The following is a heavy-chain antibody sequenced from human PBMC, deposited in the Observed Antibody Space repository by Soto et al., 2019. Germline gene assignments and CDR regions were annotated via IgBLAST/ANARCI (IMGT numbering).Heavy chain of an antibody. CDR2: IYYSGGT. J-gene: IGHJ4*02. V-gene: IGHV4-59*08. CDR1: GGSISSYY. D-gene: IGHD2-15*01. CDR3: ARRYGGGFDY. Sequence: QVQLQESGPGLVKPSETLSLTCTVSGGSISSYYWSWIRQPPGKGLEWIGYIYYSGGTNYNPSLKSRVTISVDTSKNQFSLKLSSVTAADTAVYYCARRYGGGFDYWGQGTLVTVSS.